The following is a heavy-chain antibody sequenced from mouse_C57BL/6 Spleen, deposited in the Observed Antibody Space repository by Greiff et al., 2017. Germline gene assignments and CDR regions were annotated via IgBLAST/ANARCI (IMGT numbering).Heavy chain of an antibody. CDR3: VRHDGGNSAMDY. CDR1: GFSFNTYA. Sequence: EVKLVESGGGLVQPKGSLKLSCAASGFSFNTYAMNWVRQAPGKGLEWVARIRSKSNNYATYYADSVKDRFTISRDDSESMLYLQMNNLKTEDTAMYYCVRHDGGNSAMDYWGQGTSVTVSS. J-gene: IGHJ4*01. CDR2: IRSKSNNYAT. D-gene: IGHD2-1*01. V-gene: IGHV10-1*01.